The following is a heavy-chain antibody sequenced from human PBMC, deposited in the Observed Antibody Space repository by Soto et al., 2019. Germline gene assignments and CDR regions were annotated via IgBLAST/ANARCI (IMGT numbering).Heavy chain of an antibody. CDR1: GGSFSDFA. J-gene: IGHJ4*02. D-gene: IGHD4-4*01. Sequence: QVQLAQSGAEVRKPGSSVKVSCRASGGSFSDFAFSWVRQAPGQGLEWMGGTIPMFAATKYAQRFQGRITINAAASTRPVCLALSSLTSDDSAVYYCARGGIVAVPAALSSYDDYTNYRFDSWGQGTLVSVSS. CDR3: ARGGIVAVPAALSSYDDYTNYRFDS. CDR2: TIPMFAAT. V-gene: IGHV1-69*01.